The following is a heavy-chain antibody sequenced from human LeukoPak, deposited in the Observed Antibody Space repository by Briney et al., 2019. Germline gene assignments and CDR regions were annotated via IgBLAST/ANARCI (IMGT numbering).Heavy chain of an antibody. CDR3: VRHVGAGYYFYMDV. J-gene: IGHJ6*03. CDR2: IKWNGDST. CDR1: GFIFDDYG. V-gene: IGHV3-20*04. D-gene: IGHD1-26*01. Sequence: GGSLRLSCAASGFIFDDYGMSWVRHAPGKGLEWVSGIKWNGDSTGYADSVKGRFTISRDNAKNSLYLQMNSLRAEDTALYYCVRHVGAGYYFYMDVWGKGTTVTVSS.